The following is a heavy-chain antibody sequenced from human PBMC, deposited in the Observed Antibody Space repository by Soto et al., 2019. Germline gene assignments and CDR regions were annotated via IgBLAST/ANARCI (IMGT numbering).Heavy chain of an antibody. J-gene: IGHJ4*02. V-gene: IGHV4-34*01. CDR3: ASPRDYFDY. CDR2: INQSGST. CDR1: GGSFSGYY. Sequence: QVQLQQWGAGLLTPSETLSLTCAVYGGSFSGYYWSWIRQPPGKGLEWIGEINQSGSTNYNPSLKIRVTISVDTSKNQFSLKLSSVTAADTAVYYCASPRDYFDYWGQGTLVTVSS.